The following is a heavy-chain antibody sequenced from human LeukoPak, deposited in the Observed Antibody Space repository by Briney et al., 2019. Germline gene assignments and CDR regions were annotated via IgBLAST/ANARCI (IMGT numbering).Heavy chain of an antibody. CDR3: ARDGGPGYSSSWYLY. J-gene: IGHJ4*02. CDR2: ISSSGSTI. CDR1: GFPFSTYN. V-gene: IGHV3-48*04. Sequence: GGSLRLSCAASGFPFSTYNMHWVRQAPGKGLEWVSYISSSGSTIYYADSVKGRFTISRDNAKNSLYLQMNSLRAEDTAVYYCARDGGPGYSSSWYLYWGQGTLVTVSS. D-gene: IGHD6-13*01.